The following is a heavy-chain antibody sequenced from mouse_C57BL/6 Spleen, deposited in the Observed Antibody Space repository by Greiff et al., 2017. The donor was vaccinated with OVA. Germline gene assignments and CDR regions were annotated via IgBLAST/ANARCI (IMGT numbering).Heavy chain of an antibody. J-gene: IGHJ4*01. CDR2: ISSGGSYT. CDR3: ARHSNSPYAMDY. Sequence: EVQVVESGGDLVKPGGSLKLSCAASGFTFSSYGMSWVRQTPDKRLEWVATISSGGSYTYYPDSVKGRFTISRDNAKNTLYLQMSSLKSEDTAMYYCARHSNSPYAMDYWGQGTSVTVSS. V-gene: IGHV5-6*01. CDR1: GFTFSSYG. D-gene: IGHD2-5*01.